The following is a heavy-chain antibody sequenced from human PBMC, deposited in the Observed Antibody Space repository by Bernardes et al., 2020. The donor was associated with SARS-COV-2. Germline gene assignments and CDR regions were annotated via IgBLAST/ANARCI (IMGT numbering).Heavy chain of an antibody. CDR2: IWFLETNK. CDR3: GGTVTTLDAFDI. J-gene: IGHJ3*02. D-gene: IGHD4-17*01. V-gene: IGHV3-33*01. Sequence: GGSLRLSCVASGFTFSSYGMHWVRQAPGKGLEWVAVIWFLETNKYYADSVKGRFTISRDNSKSTLFLQMNSLRADDTAVYYCGGTVTTLDAFDIWGRGTMVTVSS. CDR1: GFTFSSYG.